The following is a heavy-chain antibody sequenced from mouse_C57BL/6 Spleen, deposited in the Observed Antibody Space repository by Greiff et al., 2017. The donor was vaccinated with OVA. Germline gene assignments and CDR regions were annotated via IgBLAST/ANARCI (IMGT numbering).Heavy chain of an antibody. V-gene: IGHV1-72*01. D-gene: IGHD2-4*01. J-gene: IGHJ3*01. CDR3: ARAPYDYAFAY. CDR2: IDPNSGGT. Sequence: VQLKQPGAELVKPGASVKLSCKASGYTFTSYWMHWVKQRPGRGLEWIGRIDPNSGGTKYNEKFKSKATLTVDKPSSTAYMQLSSLTSEYSAVYYCARAPYDYAFAYWGQGTLVTVSA. CDR1: GYTFTSYW.